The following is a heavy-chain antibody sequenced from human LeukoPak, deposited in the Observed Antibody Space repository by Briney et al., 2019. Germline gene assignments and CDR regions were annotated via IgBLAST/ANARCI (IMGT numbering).Heavy chain of an antibody. CDR3: AKDGGGSLEWLPPMDV. Sequence: GGSLRLSCAASGFTFSSHAMGWVRQAPGKGLEWVSSITGSGGSTYYGDSVKGRFTISRDNSKNTLYLQMNSLRAEDTAVYYCAKDGGGSLEWLPPMDVWGQGATVTVSS. CDR2: ITGSGGST. CDR1: GFTFSSHA. J-gene: IGHJ6*02. V-gene: IGHV3-23*01. D-gene: IGHD3-3*01.